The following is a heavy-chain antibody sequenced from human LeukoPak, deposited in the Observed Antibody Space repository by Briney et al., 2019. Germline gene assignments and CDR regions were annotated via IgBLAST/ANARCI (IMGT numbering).Heavy chain of an antibody. CDR3: ARAEGWFGELSR. CDR2: ISYDGSNK. CDR1: GFTFSSYA. V-gene: IGHV3-30*14. Sequence: QPGGSLRLSCAASGFTFSSYAMHWVRQAPGKGLEWVAVISYDGSNKYYADSVKGRFTISRDNSKNTLYLQMGSLRAEDMAVYYCARAEGWFGELSRWGQGTLVTVSS. D-gene: IGHD3-10*01. J-gene: IGHJ4*02.